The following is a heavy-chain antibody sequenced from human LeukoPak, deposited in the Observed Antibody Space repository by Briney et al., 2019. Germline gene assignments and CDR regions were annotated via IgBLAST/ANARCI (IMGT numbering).Heavy chain of an antibody. V-gene: IGHV5-51*01. J-gene: IGHJ4*02. CDR1: GYSFATFW. CDR3: ARRKGLWMHPFDL. D-gene: IGHD3-3*01. Sequence: GESLKISCHGSGYSFATFWIAWVRQMPGRGLDWMGIIYPGDSDTRYSPSFRGQVTISVDKSINSAYLQWSSLKASDSAMYYCARRKGLWMHPFDLWGLGTLVTVSS. CDR2: IYPGDSDT.